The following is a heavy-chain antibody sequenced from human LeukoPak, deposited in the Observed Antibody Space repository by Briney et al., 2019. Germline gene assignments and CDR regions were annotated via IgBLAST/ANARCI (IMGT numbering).Heavy chain of an antibody. J-gene: IGHJ4*02. CDR1: GGSISSSTYY. CDR2: VYSSGAT. V-gene: IGHV4-39*01. D-gene: IGHD4-17*01. Sequence: SETLSLTCTVSGGSISSSTYYWGWTRQPPGKGLEWIGSVYSSGATYYNPSLKSRVTISVVTSRNQFSLKLSSVTAADTAVYYCARNGDFYYFDYWGQGTLVTVSS. CDR3: ARNGDFYYFDY.